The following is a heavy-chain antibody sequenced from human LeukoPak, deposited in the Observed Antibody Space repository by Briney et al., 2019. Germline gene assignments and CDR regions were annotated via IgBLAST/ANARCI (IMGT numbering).Heavy chain of an antibody. V-gene: IGHV3-13*01. J-gene: IGHJ4*02. CDR1: GFTFSNYD. CDR2: IGSAGDT. D-gene: IGHD3-3*01. CDR3: AREIRDGGGFDS. Sequence: PGGSLRLSCAASGFTFSNYDMHRVRQASGRGLEWVSTIGSAGDTYYLDSVKGRFTISRENAKNSFYLQMNSLRAGDTAVYYCAREIRDGGGFDSWGQGTLVTVSS.